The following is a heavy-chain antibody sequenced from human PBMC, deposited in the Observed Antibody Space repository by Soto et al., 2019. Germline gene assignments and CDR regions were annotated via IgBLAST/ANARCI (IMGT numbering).Heavy chain of an antibody. CDR1: GAALSSGGYF. CDR2: IYYSGGT. Sequence: SETLSLTCTVSGAALSSGGYFYTWVRQPPGKGLEWLGYIYYSGGTNYNPSLKSRVTISVDTSKNQFSLKLNSVAAADTAVYYCSRDREFGHWGQGTLVTVSS. CDR3: SRDREFGH. V-gene: IGHV4-61*08. J-gene: IGHJ5*02. D-gene: IGHD3-10*01.